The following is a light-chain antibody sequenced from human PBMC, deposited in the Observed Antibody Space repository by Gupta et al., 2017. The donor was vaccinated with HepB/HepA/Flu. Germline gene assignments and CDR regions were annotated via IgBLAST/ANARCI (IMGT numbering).Light chain of an antibody. CDR3: CSYAGSSTFYV. J-gene: IGLJ1*01. CDR2: DVN. Sequence: SSLTQPRSMSGPSGPSVATSFTGASSDVGAYDYVSWYQQHPGKAPKLIVFDVNKRPSGVPDRFSGSKSGNTASLTISGLQAEDEADYYCCSYAGSSTFYVFGTGTKVTVL. V-gene: IGLV2-11*01. CDR1: SSDVGAYDY.